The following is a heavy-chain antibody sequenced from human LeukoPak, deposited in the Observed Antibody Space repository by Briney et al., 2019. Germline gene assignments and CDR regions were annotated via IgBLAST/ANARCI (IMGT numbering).Heavy chain of an antibody. CDR2: ISYDGSNK. D-gene: IGHD3-10*01. V-gene: IGHV3-30-3*01. CDR1: GFTFSSYW. CDR3: ARSLRWFGELFYAFDI. J-gene: IGHJ3*02. Sequence: GGSLRLSCVASGFTFSSYWMHWVRQAPGKGLEWVAVISYDGSNKYYAASVKGRFTISRDNAKNSLYLQMNSLRAEDTAVYYCARSLRWFGELFYAFDIWGQGTMVTVSS.